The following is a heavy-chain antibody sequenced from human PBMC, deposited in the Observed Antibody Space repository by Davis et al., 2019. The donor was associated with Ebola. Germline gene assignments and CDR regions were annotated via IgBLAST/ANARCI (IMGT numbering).Heavy chain of an antibody. CDR3: TIGGTTGGFDY. V-gene: IGHV1-46*01. CDR2: INPNDGRT. Sequence: ASVKVSCKASGYTFTNYYMHWVRQAPGQGLEWMGMINPNDGRTIYEQKFQARVIMTDDTSTDTAYMELSSLRYEDTAVYYCTIGGTTGGFDYWSQGTLVTVSS. D-gene: IGHD1-14*01. J-gene: IGHJ4*02. CDR1: GYTFTNYY.